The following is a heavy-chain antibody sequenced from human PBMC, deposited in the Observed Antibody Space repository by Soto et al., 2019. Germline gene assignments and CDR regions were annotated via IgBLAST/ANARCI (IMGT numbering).Heavy chain of an antibody. V-gene: IGHV4-61*01. Sequence: SETLSLTCSVSGASISSGNYHWSWIRQPPGKGLEWIGYIYNSGSTNYNPSLKSRVTMSVDTSKNQFSLKLSSVTAADTAVYYCAREDTVNIFAYWGQGTLVTVSS. CDR2: IYNSGST. J-gene: IGHJ4*02. CDR3: AREDTVNIFAY. CDR1: GASISSGNYH. D-gene: IGHD5-18*01.